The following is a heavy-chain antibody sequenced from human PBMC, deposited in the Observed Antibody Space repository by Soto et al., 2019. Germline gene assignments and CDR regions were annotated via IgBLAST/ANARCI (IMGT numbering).Heavy chain of an antibody. D-gene: IGHD1-26*01. CDR3: ARDRVVGATGSFDG. J-gene: IGHJ3*01. V-gene: IGHV3-21*01. Sequence: PGGSLRLSCAASGFTFSTYSMNWVRQAPVKGLEWVSSITSSSSYIYYADSVKGRFTISRDNAKTSLYLQMNSQRAEDAAVYFCARDRVVGATGSFDGWGQGAMVTLTS. CDR1: GFTFSTYS. CDR2: ITSSSSYI.